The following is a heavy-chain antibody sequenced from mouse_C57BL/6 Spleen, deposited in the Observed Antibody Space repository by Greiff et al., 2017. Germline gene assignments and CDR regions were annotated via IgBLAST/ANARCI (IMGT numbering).Heavy chain of an antibody. CDR1: GYAFSSSW. Sequence: QVQLQQSGPELVKPGASVKISCKASGYAFSSSWMNWVRQRPGKGLEWIGRIYPGDGDTNYNGKFKGKATLTADKSSSTAYMQLSSLTSEDSAVYFCARWTTVVAGGFDYWGQGTTLTVSS. V-gene: IGHV1-82*01. D-gene: IGHD1-1*01. J-gene: IGHJ2*01. CDR3: ARWTTVVAGGFDY. CDR2: IYPGDGDT.